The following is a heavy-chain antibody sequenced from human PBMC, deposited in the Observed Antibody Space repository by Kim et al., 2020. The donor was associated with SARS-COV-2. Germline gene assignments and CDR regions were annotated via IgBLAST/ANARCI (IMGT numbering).Heavy chain of an antibody. CDR2: RT. Sequence: RTTYAQNVQGRVTMTRDTSTRPDYMELSSLRSEDTAVYYCARGQSGPDYWGQGTLVTVSS. V-gene: IGHV1-46*01. D-gene: IGHD3-3*01. J-gene: IGHJ4*02. CDR3: ARGQSGPDY.